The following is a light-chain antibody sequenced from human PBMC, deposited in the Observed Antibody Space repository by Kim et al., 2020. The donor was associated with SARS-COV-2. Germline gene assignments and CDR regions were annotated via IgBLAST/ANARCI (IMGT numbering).Light chain of an antibody. CDR2: EAS. J-gene: IGKJ1*01. V-gene: IGKV1-5*03. CDR3: QQYRSYPWT. Sequence: DIQMTQSPSTLSASVGDRVTITCRASRNVDDYLAWYQQKPGGAPKLLIFEASTLKSGVPSRFSGSGYGTEFTLTINSLQPDDFGTYYCQQYRSYPWTFGQGTKVDIK. CDR1: RNVDDY.